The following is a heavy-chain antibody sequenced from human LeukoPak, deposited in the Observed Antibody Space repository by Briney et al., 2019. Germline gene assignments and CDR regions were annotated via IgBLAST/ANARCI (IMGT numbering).Heavy chain of an antibody. J-gene: IGHJ6*03. Sequence: SETLSLTCTVSGYSISSGYYWGWIRQPPGKGLEWIGSIYHSGSTYHNPSLKSRVTISVDTSKNQFSLRLSSLTAADTALYYCARDRKYYYHMDVWGKGTTVTVSS. CDR3: ARDRKYYYHMDV. CDR2: IYHSGST. V-gene: IGHV4-38-2*02. D-gene: IGHD1-14*01. CDR1: GYSISSGYY.